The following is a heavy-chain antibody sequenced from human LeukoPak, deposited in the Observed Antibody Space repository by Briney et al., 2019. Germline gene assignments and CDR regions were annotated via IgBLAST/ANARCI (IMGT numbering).Heavy chain of an antibody. V-gene: IGHV1-69*04. Sequence: ASVKVSCKASGGTFSSYAISWVRQAPGQGLEWMGRIIPILGIANYAQKFQGRVTITADKSTSTAYMELSSLRSEDTAVYYCAREVLPAMVDYWGQGTLVTVSS. D-gene: IGHD5-18*01. J-gene: IGHJ4*02. CDR1: GGTFSSYA. CDR3: AREVLPAMVDY. CDR2: IIPILGIA.